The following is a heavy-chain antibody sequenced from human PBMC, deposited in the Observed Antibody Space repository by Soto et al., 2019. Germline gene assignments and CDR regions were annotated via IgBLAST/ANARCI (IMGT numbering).Heavy chain of an antibody. V-gene: IGHV4-59*08. CDR2: IYYSGST. J-gene: IGHJ4*02. CDR1: GGSISSYY. Sequence: QVQLQESGPGLVKPSETLSLTCTVSGGSISSYYWSWIRQPPGKGLEWIGYIYYSGSTNYNPSLKSRVTISVDTSQNQFSLKLSSVTAADTAVYYCARRYGDASDYWGQGTRVTVSS. D-gene: IGHD4-17*01. CDR3: ARRYGDASDY.